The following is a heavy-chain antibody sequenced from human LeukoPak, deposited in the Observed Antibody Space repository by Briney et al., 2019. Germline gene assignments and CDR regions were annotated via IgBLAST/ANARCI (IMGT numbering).Heavy chain of an antibody. D-gene: IGHD3-22*01. CDR3: ARDRSPRDYDSSGYYSFDH. J-gene: IGHJ4*02. CDR2: IIPIFGTA. V-gene: IGHV1-69*01. CDR1: GGTFSSYA. Sequence: ASVKVSCKASGGTFSSYAISWVRQAPGQGLEWMGGIIPIFGTANYAQKFQGRVTITADESTSTAYMEVSSLRSEDTAVYSCARDRSPRDYDSSGYYSFDHWGQGTLVTVSS.